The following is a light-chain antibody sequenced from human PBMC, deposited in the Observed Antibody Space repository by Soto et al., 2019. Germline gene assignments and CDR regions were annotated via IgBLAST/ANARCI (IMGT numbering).Light chain of an antibody. J-gene: IGKJ4*01. CDR1: QSISSW. Sequence: DIQMTQSPSTLSASVGDRVTLTCRASQSISSWLAWYQQKPGKAPKLLIYKASTLQSGVPSRFSGSGSGTEFTLTISGLQPDDFATYYCQQYNTWLTLGGGTKVDIK. CDR3: QQYNTWLT. CDR2: KAS. V-gene: IGKV1-5*03.